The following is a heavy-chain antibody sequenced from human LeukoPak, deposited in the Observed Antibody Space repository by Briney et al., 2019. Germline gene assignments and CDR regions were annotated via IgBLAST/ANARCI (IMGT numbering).Heavy chain of an antibody. CDR3: AKVPYSGSYYLDY. V-gene: IGHV3-23*01. D-gene: IGHD1-26*01. CDR2: ISGSGGST. Sequence: GGFLRLSCAASGFTFSSYAMSWVRQAPGKGLEWVSAISGSGGSTYYADSVKGRFTISRDNSKNTLYLQMNSLRAEDTAVYYCAKVPYSGSYYLDYWGQGTLVTVSS. CDR1: GFTFSSYA. J-gene: IGHJ4*02.